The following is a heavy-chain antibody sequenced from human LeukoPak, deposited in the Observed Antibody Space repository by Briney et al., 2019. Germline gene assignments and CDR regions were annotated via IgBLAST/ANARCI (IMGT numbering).Heavy chain of an antibody. D-gene: IGHD2-2*01. CDR2: ISSSGSTI. Sequence: PGGSLRLSCAASGFTFSSHEMNWVRQAPGKGLEWVSYISSSGSTIYYADSVKGRFTISRDNAKNSLYLQMNSLRAEDTAVYYCARLGYCSSTSCSKGYHGMDVWGQGTTVTVSS. V-gene: IGHV3-48*03. CDR1: GFTFSSHE. CDR3: ARLGYCSSTSCSKGYHGMDV. J-gene: IGHJ6*02.